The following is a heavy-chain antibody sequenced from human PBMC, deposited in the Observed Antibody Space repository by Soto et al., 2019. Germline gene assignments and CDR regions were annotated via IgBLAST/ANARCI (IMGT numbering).Heavy chain of an antibody. CDR1: GDSISTTTYY. J-gene: IGHJ4*02. D-gene: IGHD1-1*01. CDR3: ARGTGLHFFDY. Sequence: QILLQESGPGLVKPSQTLSLTCSVSGDSISTTTYYWTWISQHPGKGLEWIGYISHGGTTFFNPSLKSRVTISEDTSKKQCSLSLTSVSAADTAVYYCARGTGLHFFDYWGQGTPVTVSA. CDR2: ISHGGTT. V-gene: IGHV4-31*03.